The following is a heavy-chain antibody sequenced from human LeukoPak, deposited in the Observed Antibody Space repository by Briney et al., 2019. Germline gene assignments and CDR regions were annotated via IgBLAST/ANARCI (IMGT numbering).Heavy chain of an antibody. J-gene: IGHJ4*02. Sequence: GGSLRLFCAASGFTFDDYAMHWVRQAPGKGPEWVSLINWDGGSTFYADSVKGRFTISGDNSKNSLYLQMNTLKAEDTALYYCAKDIDVWGSYRYHTGIDYWGQGTLVTVSS. D-gene: IGHD3-16*02. V-gene: IGHV3-43D*03. CDR2: INWDGGST. CDR1: GFTFDDYA. CDR3: AKDIDVWGSYRYHTGIDY.